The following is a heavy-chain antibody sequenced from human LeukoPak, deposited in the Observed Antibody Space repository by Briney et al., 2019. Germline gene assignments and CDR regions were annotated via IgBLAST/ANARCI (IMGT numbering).Heavy chain of an antibody. J-gene: IGHJ1*01. Sequence: PGGSLRLSCAASGFTFSSYAMSWVRQAPGKGLEWVSGISDSGGGTYYADSVKGRFTISRDTSKNTLYLQMNSLRVEDTAVYYCAKDQGFGVGRSFFQHWGQGTLVTVSS. V-gene: IGHV3-23*01. CDR2: ISDSGGGT. CDR1: GFTFSSYA. CDR3: AKDQGFGVGRSFFQH. D-gene: IGHD3-10*01.